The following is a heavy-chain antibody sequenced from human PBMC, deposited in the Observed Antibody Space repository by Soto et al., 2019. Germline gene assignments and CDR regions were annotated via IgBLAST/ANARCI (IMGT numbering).Heavy chain of an antibody. J-gene: IGHJ4*02. CDR2: ISHEGGTQ. CDR1: GFTFSDYG. V-gene: IGHV3-30*18. D-gene: IGHD1-26*01. Sequence: GGSLRLCCAASGFTFSDYGIDWIRQAPGKGLEWVAVISHEGGTQYYADSVRGRFTVSRDNSKNILYLQMDSLRPEDTAVYFCAKEGSPKVSRWDDYWGQGTLVIVSS. CDR3: AKEGSPKVSRWDDY.